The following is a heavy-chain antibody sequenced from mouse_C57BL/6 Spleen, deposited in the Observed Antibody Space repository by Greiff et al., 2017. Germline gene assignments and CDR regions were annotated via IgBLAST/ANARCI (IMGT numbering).Heavy chain of an antibody. CDR1: GYTFTSYW. J-gene: IGHJ1*03. D-gene: IGHD1-1*01. CDR2: IDPSDSYT. V-gene: IGHV1-69*01. Sequence: QVQLKQPGAELVMPGASVKLSCKASGYTFTSYWMHWVKQRPGQGLEWIGEIDPSDSYTNYNQKFKGKSTLTVDKSSSTAYMQLSSLTSEDSAVYYCARLGTTVVATRYWYFDVWGTGTTVTVSS. CDR3: ARLGTTVVATRYWYFDV.